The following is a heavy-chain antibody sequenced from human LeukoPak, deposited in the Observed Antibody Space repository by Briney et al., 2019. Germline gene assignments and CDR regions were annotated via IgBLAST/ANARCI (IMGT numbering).Heavy chain of an antibody. Sequence: PGRSLRLSCAASGFTVSSNYMSWVRQAPGKGLEWVSVIYSGGSTYYADSVKGRFTISRDNSKNTLYLQMNSLRAEDTAVYYCARDYDILTGSPDAFDIWGQGTMVTVSS. D-gene: IGHD3-9*01. J-gene: IGHJ3*02. CDR3: ARDYDILTGSPDAFDI. CDR1: GFTVSSNY. CDR2: IYSGGST. V-gene: IGHV3-53*05.